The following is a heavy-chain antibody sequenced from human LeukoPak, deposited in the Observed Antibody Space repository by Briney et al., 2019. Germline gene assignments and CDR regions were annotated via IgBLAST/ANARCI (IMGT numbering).Heavy chain of an antibody. D-gene: IGHD6-19*01. J-gene: IGHJ4*02. V-gene: IGHV4-38-2*02. Sequence: SETLSLTCTVSGYSISSGDYWGWIRQSPGKGLEWIGSIYHARSTFHNPSLKSRVTISVDTSKNQFSLKVNSVTAADTAVYYCARGYNSGWYAYWGQGTLVTVSS. CDR2: IYHARST. CDR3: ARGYNSGWYAY. CDR1: GYSISSGDY.